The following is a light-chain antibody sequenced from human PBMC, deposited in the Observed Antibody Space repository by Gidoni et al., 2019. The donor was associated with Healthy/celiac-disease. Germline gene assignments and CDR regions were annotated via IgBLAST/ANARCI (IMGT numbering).Light chain of an antibody. CDR1: QSLLHINGYNY. Sequence: DIVMTQSPLSLPVTPGEPASISCRSSQSLLHINGYNYLDWYLQKPGQSPQLLIYLGSNRASGVPDRFSGSGSGTDFTLKISRVEAEDVGVYYCMQALQLGVTFGGGTKVEIK. J-gene: IGKJ4*01. CDR3: MQALQLGVT. V-gene: IGKV2-28*01. CDR2: LGS.